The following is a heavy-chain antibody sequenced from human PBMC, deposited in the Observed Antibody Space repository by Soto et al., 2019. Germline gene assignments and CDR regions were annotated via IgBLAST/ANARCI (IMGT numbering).Heavy chain of an antibody. CDR1: GGTFSSYA. CDR2: IIPIFGTA. D-gene: IGHD6-6*01. V-gene: IGHV1-69*12. J-gene: IGHJ6*02. CDR3: AREGLSSSSASGDYYYYGMDV. Sequence: QVQLVQSGAEVKKPGSSVKVSCKASGGTFSSYAISWVRQAPGQGLEWMGGIIPIFGTANYAQKFQGRVTLTAEESTSTAYMGLSSLRSEDTAVYYCAREGLSSSSASGDYYYYGMDVWGQGTTVTVSS.